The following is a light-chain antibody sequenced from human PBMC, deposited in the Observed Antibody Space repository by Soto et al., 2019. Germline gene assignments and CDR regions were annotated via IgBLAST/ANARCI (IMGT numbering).Light chain of an antibody. Sequence: EIVLTQSPGTLSLSPGERATLSCRASQSVSSSYLAWYQQKPGQAPRLLICVASRRATGIPDRFSGSGSGTDFTLTMSKLEREDFAVYYCQQYGSSPPITFGQGTRLEIK. V-gene: IGKV3-20*01. J-gene: IGKJ5*01. CDR2: VAS. CDR1: QSVSSSY. CDR3: QQYGSSPPIT.